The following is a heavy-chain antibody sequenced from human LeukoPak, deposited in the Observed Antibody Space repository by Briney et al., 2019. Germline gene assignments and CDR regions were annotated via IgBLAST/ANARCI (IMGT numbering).Heavy chain of an antibody. CDR1: GFTFSSYT. CDR3: AKDTYMTTGAFDI. J-gene: IGHJ3*02. V-gene: IGHV3-21*04. Sequence: GGSLRLSCAASGFTFSSYTMNWVRQAPGKGLEWVSSISSSSSNIYYADSVRGRFTISRDNAKNSLYLQMNSLRAEDTALYYCAKDTYMTTGAFDIWGQGTMVTVSS. CDR2: ISSSSSNI. D-gene: IGHD4-11*01.